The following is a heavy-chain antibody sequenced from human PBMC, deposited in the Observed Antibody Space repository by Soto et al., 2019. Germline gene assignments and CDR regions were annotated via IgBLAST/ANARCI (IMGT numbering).Heavy chain of an antibody. CDR1: GGSISSSSYY. D-gene: IGHD6-6*01. CDR2: IYYSGST. Sequence: KPSETLSLTCTVSGGSISSSSYYWGWIRQPPGKGLEWIGSIYYSGSTYYNPSLKSRVTISVDTSKNQFSLKLSSVTAADTAVYYCASPMGSSSSLVFDYWGQGTLVTVSS. J-gene: IGHJ4*02. CDR3: ASPMGSSSSLVFDY. V-gene: IGHV4-39*01.